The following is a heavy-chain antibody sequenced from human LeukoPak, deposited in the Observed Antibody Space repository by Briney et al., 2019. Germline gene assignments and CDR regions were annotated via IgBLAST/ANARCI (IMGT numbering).Heavy chain of an antibody. CDR3: ARLFDYYDSSGYYYYFDY. CDR1: GYSISSGYY. D-gene: IGHD3-22*01. J-gene: IGHJ4*02. CDR2: IYPSGST. V-gene: IGHV4-38-2*01. Sequence: PSETLSLTCAVSGYSISSGYYWGWIRQPPGKGLEWIGSIYPSGSTYYNPSLKSRVTISVDTSKNQFSLKLSPVTAADTAVYYCARLFDYYDSSGYYYYFDYWGQGTLVTVSS.